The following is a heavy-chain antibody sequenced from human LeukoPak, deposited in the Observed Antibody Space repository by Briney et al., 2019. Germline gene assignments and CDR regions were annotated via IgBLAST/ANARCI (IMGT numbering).Heavy chain of an antibody. J-gene: IGHJ4*02. CDR2: ISDSDGTT. D-gene: IGHD1-1*01. Sequence: GGSLRLSCAASGFTISSYAITWVRQTPGKGLEWVSSISDSDGTTYHADSVKGRFSISGDNARNSLYLQMNNLRAEDTAVYHCARGDGDDNWLIDYWGQGTLVTVSS. V-gene: IGHV3-23*01. CDR1: GFTISSYA. CDR3: ARGDGDDNWLIDY.